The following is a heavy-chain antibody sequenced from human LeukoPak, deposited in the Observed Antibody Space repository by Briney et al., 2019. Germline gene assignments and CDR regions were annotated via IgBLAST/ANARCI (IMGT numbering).Heavy chain of an antibody. Sequence: GASVKVSCKVCGYTLTELSMHWVRQAPGKGLEWMGGFDPEDGETIYAQKFQGRVTMTEDTSTDTAYMELSSLRSEDTAVYYCATDQGGYGDHWYFDYWGQGTLVTVSS. D-gene: IGHD4-17*01. CDR3: ATDQGGYGDHWYFDY. V-gene: IGHV1-24*01. CDR1: GYTLTELS. CDR2: FDPEDGET. J-gene: IGHJ4*02.